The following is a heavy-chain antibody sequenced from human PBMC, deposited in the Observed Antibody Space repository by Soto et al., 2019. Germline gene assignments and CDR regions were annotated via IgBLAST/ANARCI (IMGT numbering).Heavy chain of an antibody. Sequence: GGSLRLSCAASGFTFSGHSLNWIRQAPGKGLEWIAYMTASGVTMYADSEKGRFTISRDNAKNSLYLQMDSLRVEDTAVYYCARDGGASTFDFDSWGQGTLVTVSS. J-gene: IGHJ4*02. CDR2: MTASGVTM. CDR3: ARDGGASTFDFDS. V-gene: IGHV3-48*04. CDR1: GFTFSGHS. D-gene: IGHD3-10*01.